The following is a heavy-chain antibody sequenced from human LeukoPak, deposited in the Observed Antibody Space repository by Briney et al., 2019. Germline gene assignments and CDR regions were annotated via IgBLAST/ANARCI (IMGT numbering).Heavy chain of an antibody. V-gene: IGHV3-11*01. CDR2: ISSSGSPI. J-gene: IGHJ4*02. CDR3: ARVGDSSGYYYYFDY. CDR1: GFTFSDFY. D-gene: IGHD3-22*01. Sequence: NPGGSLRLSCAASGFTFSDFYMSWIRQAPGRGLEWVSYISSSGSPIYYADSVKGRFTIARDNAKNSLYLQMNSLRAEDTAVYYCARVGDSSGYYYYFDYWGQGTLVTVSS.